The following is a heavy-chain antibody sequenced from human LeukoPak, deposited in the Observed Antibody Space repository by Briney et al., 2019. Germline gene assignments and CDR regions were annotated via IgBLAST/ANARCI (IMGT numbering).Heavy chain of an antibody. Sequence: KAGGSLRLSCAASGFTFSSYSTNWVRQAPGKGLEWVSSISSSSSYIYYADSVKGRFTISRDNAKNSLYLQMNSLRAEDTAVYYCAREFSDCAFDYWGQGTLVTVSS. CDR3: AREFSDCAFDY. D-gene: IGHD2-21*01. CDR2: ISSSSSYI. J-gene: IGHJ4*02. V-gene: IGHV3-21*01. CDR1: GFTFSSYS.